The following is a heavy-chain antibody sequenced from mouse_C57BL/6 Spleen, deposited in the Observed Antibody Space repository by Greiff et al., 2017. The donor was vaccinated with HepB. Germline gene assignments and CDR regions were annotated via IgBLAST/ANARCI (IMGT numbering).Heavy chain of an antibody. CDR3: TRGSLTGTSGFAY. D-gene: IGHD4-1*01. CDR2: IYPGNSDT. V-gene: IGHV1-5*01. CDR1: GYTFTSYW. Sequence: EVQLQQSGTVLARPGASVKMSCKTSGYTFTSYWMHWVKQRPGQGLEWIGAIYPGNSDTSYNQKFKGKAKLTAVTSASTAYMELSSLTNEDSAVYYCTRGSLTGTSGFAYWGQGTLVTVSA. J-gene: IGHJ3*01.